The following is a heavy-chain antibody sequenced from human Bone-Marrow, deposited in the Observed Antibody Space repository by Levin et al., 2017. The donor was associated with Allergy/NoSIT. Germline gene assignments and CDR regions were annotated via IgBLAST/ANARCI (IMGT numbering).Heavy chain of an antibody. V-gene: IGHV5-51*01. Sequence: GESLKISCQASGYSFTSFWFGWVRQRPGKGLEWMGLIFPSDSDTRVSPSFQGQIIMSVDKSINTAYLPLSSLKASDSAMYYRAQRVSDGSNSFDNWGQGILLTVSP. J-gene: IGHJ4*02. CDR3: AQRVSDGSNSFDN. CDR2: IFPSDSDT. D-gene: IGHD4-23*01. CDR1: GYSFTSFW.